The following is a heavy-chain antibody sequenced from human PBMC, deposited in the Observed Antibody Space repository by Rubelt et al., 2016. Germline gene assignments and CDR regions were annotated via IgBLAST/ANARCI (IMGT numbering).Heavy chain of an antibody. D-gene: IGHD4-23*01. CDR2: IGTAGDT. V-gene: IGHV3-13*01. CDR3: ARESFTVVDGVYYYYGMDV. CDR1: EFIFSTYD. J-gene: IGHJ6*02. Sequence: GGSLRLSCAASEFIFSTYDMHWVRQTIGKRLEWVSSIGTAGDTHYADSVKGRVTISRENAKNSLYLQMNTLRPGDTAVYYCARESFTVVDGVYYYYGMDVWGQGTTVTVSS.